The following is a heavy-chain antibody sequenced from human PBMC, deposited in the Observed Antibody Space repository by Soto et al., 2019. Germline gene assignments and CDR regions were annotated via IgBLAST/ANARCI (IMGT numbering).Heavy chain of an antibody. CDR3: ARGVRDGYYGMDV. J-gene: IGHJ6*02. D-gene: IGHD3-16*02. Sequence: QAQLQESGPGLVKPSETLSLTCSVSGGSLFSYYWTWIRQPAGKGLEWIGRIYANGNANYNPSLKSRVTMSADTSKNQFSLRLRSVTAADTAVYYCARGVRDGYYGMDVWGPGATVTVSS. CDR2: IYANGNA. V-gene: IGHV4-4*07. CDR1: GGSLFSYY.